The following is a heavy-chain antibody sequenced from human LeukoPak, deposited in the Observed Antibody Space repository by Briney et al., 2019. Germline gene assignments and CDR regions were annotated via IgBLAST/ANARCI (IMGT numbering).Heavy chain of an antibody. V-gene: IGHV3-20*04. J-gene: IGHJ4*02. CDR1: GFTFDDYG. Sequence: GGSLRLSCAASGFTFDDYGMSWVRQAPGKGLEWVSGINWNGGSTGYADSVKGRFTISRDNAKDSLYLQMNRLRAEDTALYYCATSLAVAGPNDYWGQGTLVTVSS. CDR2: INWNGGST. CDR3: ATSLAVAGPNDY. D-gene: IGHD6-19*01.